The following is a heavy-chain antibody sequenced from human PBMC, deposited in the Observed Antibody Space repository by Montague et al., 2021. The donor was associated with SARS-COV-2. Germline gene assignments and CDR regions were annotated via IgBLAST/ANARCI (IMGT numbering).Heavy chain of an antibody. CDR2: IYYSGST. J-gene: IGHJ6*02. D-gene: IGHD6-13*01. CDR3: ARVGREQLVRLSGMDD. V-gene: IGHV4-39*07. Sequence: SETLSLTCTVSGGSISSSSYYWGWIRQPPGKGLEWIGSIYYSGSTYYNPSLKSRVTISVDTPKNQFSLKLSSVTAADTAVYSCARVGREQLVRLSGMDDWGQGAKVTVSS. CDR1: GGSISSSSYY.